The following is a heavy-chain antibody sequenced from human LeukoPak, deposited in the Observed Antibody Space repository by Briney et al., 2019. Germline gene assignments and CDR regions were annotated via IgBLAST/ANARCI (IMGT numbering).Heavy chain of an antibody. Sequence: SETLSLTCTVSGVSISSSYWSWVRQSPVKGREWIGYVYDTVSTKYNPSLKRRVSISTDTSNNQLSLKLNSVTAADTAVYYCARHGAFITRGFCSSSNCYVDGLQTWGQGIMVSVSS. D-gene: IGHD2-2*01. CDR2: VYDTVST. V-gene: IGHV4-59*08. CDR3: ARHGAFITRGFCSSSNCYVDGLQT. CDR1: GVSISSSY. J-gene: IGHJ3*01.